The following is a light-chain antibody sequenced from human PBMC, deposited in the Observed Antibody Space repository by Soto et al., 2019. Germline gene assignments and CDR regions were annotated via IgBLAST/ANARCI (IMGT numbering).Light chain of an antibody. CDR3: KSYAGSNTYV. CDR2: EVV. J-gene: IGLJ1*01. CDR1: NNDIGVYDF. Sequence: SVLTQPPSSSGSPGQSVTISCTGTNNDIGVYDFVSWYQHHPGKAPRLIIYEVVQRPSGVPDRFSGSKSGNTASLTVSGLQAADEADYFCKSYAGSNTYVFGSGTKSPS. V-gene: IGLV2-8*01.